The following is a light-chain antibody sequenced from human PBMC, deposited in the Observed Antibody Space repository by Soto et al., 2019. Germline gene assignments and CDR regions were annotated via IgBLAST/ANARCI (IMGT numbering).Light chain of an antibody. Sequence: DIQMTQSPSSLSASVGDRVTITCRASQSISSYLSWYQQKPGKAPKLLIYAASILQSGVPSRFSGSGSGTDFTPAISSLQPEDCATDDCEHSYSSPPFTFGRGTRLEI. CDR1: QSISSY. V-gene: IGKV1-39*01. CDR2: AAS. J-gene: IGKJ5*01. CDR3: EHSYSSPPFT.